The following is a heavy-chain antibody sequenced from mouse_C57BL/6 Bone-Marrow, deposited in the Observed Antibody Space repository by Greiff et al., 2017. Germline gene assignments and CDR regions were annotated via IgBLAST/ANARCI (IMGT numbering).Heavy chain of an antibody. D-gene: IGHD2-1*01. CDR3: ARLSLSYYGNYKFAY. CDR2: INSDGGST. V-gene: IGHV5-2*01. Sequence: EVKLMESGGGLVQPGESLKLSCESNEYEFPSHDMSWVRKTPEKRLELVAAINSDGGSTYYPDTMERRFIISRDNTKKTLYLQMSSLRSEDTALYYCARLSLSYYGNYKFAYWGQGTLVTVSA. CDR1: EYEFPSHD. J-gene: IGHJ3*01.